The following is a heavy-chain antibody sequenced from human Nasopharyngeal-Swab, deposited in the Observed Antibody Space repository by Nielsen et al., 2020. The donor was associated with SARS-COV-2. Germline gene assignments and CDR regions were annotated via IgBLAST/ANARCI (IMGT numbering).Heavy chain of an antibody. V-gene: IGHV3-23*01. CDR1: GFTFSTYA. D-gene: IGHD6-13*01. CDR3: ASHAGCTSSWHHFDL. CDR2: ISVSGDYI. Sequence: GESLKISCAASGFTFSTYAMTWVRQTPGRGLEWVSTISVSGDYIYYADSVKGRFSISRDNSKSTLYLQMNSLRAEDTAVYYCASHAGCTSSWHHFDLWGQGTMVTVSS. J-gene: IGHJ4*01.